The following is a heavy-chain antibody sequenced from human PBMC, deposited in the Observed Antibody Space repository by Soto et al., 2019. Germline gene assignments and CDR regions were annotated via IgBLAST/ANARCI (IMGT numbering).Heavy chain of an antibody. D-gene: IGHD5-18*01. CDR3: TRVATAVAS. J-gene: IGHJ4*02. CDR1: NVSLSFYY. V-gene: IGHV4-59*12. Sequence: SETLILSCNVSNVSLSFYYRRWIRQPPGKELEWIGNIYYRGTTNYNPSLQSRVTMSIDTSKNQFSLMLTSVTAADTAVYYCTRVATAVASWGRGVLVTVSS. CDR2: IYYRGTT.